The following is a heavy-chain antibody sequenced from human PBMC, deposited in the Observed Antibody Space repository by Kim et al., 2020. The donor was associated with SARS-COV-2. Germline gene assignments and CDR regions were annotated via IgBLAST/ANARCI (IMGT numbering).Heavy chain of an antibody. D-gene: IGHD3-10*01. CDR3: ASGYKRLWWFGDILAPNYFDA. Sequence: SETLSLTCTVSGASVTSPTYFWNWIRQQPGKGLEWIGYIYYGGSIHSNPSLKSRITLSVDTSKNQFSLKLNSVTAADTAEYDSASGYKRLWWFGDILAPNYFDAGSLGTLVTVPS. V-gene: IGHV4-31*03. CDR1: GASVTSPTYF. J-gene: IGHJ5*02. CDR2: IYYGGSI.